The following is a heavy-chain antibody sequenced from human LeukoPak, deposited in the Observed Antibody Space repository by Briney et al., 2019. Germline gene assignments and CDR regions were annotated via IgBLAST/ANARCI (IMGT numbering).Heavy chain of an antibody. V-gene: IGHV3-23*01. D-gene: IGHD3-3*01. J-gene: IGHJ4*02. CDR3: AKEEWLLAVYFDY. CDR2: ISGSGVST. Sequence: GGSLRLSCAASGFTFSNYAMSWVRQAPGKGLEWVSTISGSGVSTYYADSVKGQFTISRDNSKNTLYLQMNSLRAEDTAVYYCAKEEWLLAVYFDYWGQGTLVTVSS. CDR1: GFTFSNYA.